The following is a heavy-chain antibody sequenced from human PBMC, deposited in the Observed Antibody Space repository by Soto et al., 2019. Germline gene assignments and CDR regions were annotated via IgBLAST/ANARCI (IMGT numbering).Heavy chain of an antibody. J-gene: IGHJ3*02. Sequence: EVQLLESGGGLVQPGGSLRLSCAASGFTFSSYAMSWVRQAPGKGLEWVSAISGSGGRTYYADSVKGRFTISRDNSKNTLNLKRNSRRAEDPAVYYCAKDRAFGGVIVMPDDAFDIWGQGTMVTVSS. CDR1: GFTFSSYA. V-gene: IGHV3-23*01. D-gene: IGHD3-16*02. CDR3: AKDRAFGGVIVMPDDAFDI. CDR2: ISGSGGRT.